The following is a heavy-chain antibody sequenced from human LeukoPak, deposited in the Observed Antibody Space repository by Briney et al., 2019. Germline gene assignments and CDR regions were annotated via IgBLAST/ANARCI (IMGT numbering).Heavy chain of an antibody. J-gene: IGHJ5*02. V-gene: IGHV3-53*01. Sequence: PGGSLRLSCAASGFTVSSNYMSWVRQAPGKGLEWVSVIYSGGSTYYADSVKGRFTISRDNSKNTLYLQMNSLRAGDTAIYYCAKLTRGYCSSTACPNWLDPWGQGTLVTVSS. D-gene: IGHD2-2*01. CDR2: IYSGGST. CDR3: AKLTRGYCSSTACPNWLDP. CDR1: GFTVSSNY.